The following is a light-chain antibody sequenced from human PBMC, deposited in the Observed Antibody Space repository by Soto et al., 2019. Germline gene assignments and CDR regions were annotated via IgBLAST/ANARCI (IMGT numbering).Light chain of an antibody. J-gene: IGKJ4*01. Sequence: IQLTPSPSSLSASVGDRVTITCRARQSISSYLNWYQQKPGKAPQPLIYAASSLQSAVPSTFSVSDPGTDFTPTITTPQPKDVPTYYCQQSYNTLALTFGGGGKVEIK. CDR1: QSISSY. CDR3: QQSYNTLALT. V-gene: IGKV1-39*01. CDR2: AAS.